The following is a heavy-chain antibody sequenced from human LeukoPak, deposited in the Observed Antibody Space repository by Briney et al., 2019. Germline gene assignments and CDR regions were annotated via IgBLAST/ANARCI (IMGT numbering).Heavy chain of an antibody. CDR3: AKFDRQWSRFFPFDY. D-gene: IGHD6-19*01. V-gene: IGHV3-11*04. CDR1: GFTFSDYY. Sequence: PGGSLRLSCAVSGFTFSDYYMSWIRQAPGKGLEWLSYISSSGDTIYDADSVKGRFTISRDNAKNSLYLQMNSLRAEDTAVYYCAKFDRQWSRFFPFDYWGQGTLVTVSS. CDR2: ISSSGDTI. J-gene: IGHJ4*02.